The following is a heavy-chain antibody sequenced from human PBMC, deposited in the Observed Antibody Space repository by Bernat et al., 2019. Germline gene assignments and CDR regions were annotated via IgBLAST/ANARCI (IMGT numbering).Heavy chain of an antibody. CDR2: IYYSGST. Sequence: QVQLQESGPGLVKPSETLSLTCTVSGGSISSYYWSWIRQPPGKGLGWIGYIYYSGSTNYNPSLKSRVTISVDTSKNQFSLKLSSVTAADTAVYYCARDLGPSYSSGWYGWFDPWGQGTLVTVSS. CDR3: ARDLGPSYSSGWYGWFDP. D-gene: IGHD6-19*01. V-gene: IGHV4-59*01. CDR1: GGSISSYY. J-gene: IGHJ5*02.